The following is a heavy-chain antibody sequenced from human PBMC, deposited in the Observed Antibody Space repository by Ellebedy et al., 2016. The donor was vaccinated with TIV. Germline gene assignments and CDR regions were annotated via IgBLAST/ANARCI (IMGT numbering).Heavy chain of an antibody. Sequence: GESLKISXAASGFTFSDYYMSWIRQAPGKGLEWVSYISSSGASVYYADSVKGRFTISRDNANNSLFLQMNSLRAEDTAVYYCARDASLGYYYYYMEVWGKGTTVTVSS. D-gene: IGHD6-6*01. CDR3: ARDASLGYYYYYMEV. CDR2: ISSSGASV. J-gene: IGHJ6*03. V-gene: IGHV3-11*01. CDR1: GFTFSDYY.